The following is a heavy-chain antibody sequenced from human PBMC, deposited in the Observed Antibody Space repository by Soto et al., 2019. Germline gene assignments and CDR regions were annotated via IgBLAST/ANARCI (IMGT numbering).Heavy chain of an antibody. J-gene: IGHJ4*02. CDR2: IIPSHGNT. CDR3: ARAVAVPADFDY. CDR1: GGTFSSYT. V-gene: IGHV1-69*08. Sequence: GASVKVSCKASGGTFSSYTISWVRQAPGQRLEWMGRIIPSHGNTKYAQKFQGRVTITRDTSASTAYMELSSLRSEDTAVYYCARAVAVPADFDYWGQGTLVTVSS. D-gene: IGHD6-19*01.